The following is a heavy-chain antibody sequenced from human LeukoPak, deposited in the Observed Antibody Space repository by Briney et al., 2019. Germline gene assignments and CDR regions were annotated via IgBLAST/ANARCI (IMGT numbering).Heavy chain of an antibody. CDR2: ISSSSSYI. V-gene: IGHV3-21*01. D-gene: IGHD3-22*01. Sequence: GGSLRLSCVASGFTFNIHWMTWVRQAPGKGLEWVSSISSSSSYIYYADSVKGRFTISRDNAKNSLYLQVNSLRAEDTAVYYCARDRGTMIVVVRDAFDIWGQGTMVTVSS. CDR1: GFTFNIHW. J-gene: IGHJ3*02. CDR3: ARDRGTMIVVVRDAFDI.